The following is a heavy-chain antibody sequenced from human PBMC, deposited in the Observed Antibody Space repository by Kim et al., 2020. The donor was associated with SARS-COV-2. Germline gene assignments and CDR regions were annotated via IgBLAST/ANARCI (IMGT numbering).Heavy chain of an antibody. D-gene: IGHD3-9*01. V-gene: IGHV1-69*13. CDR2: IIPIFGTA. CDR3: ARDREGHYDILTPFSY. Sequence: SVKVSCKASGGTFSSYAISWVRQAPGQGLEWMGGIIPIFGTANYAQKFQGRVTITADESTSTAYMELSSLRSEDTAVYYCARDREGHYDILTPFSYWGQGTLVTVSS. J-gene: IGHJ4*02. CDR1: GGTFSSYA.